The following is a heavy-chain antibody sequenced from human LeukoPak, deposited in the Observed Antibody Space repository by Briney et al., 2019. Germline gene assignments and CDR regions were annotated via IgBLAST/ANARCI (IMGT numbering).Heavy chain of an antibody. J-gene: IGHJ4*02. Sequence: QPGGSLRLSCAASGFTFNDHAMAWVRQAPGKGLEWVSSIAGSGDATFYADSVKGRFTISRDNSKNTLYLQMNSLRAEDTAVYYCAKRPLYCSSTTCLDSWGQRTLVTVSS. CDR3: AKRPLYCSSTTCLDS. D-gene: IGHD2/OR15-2a*01. CDR2: IAGSGDAT. CDR1: GFTFNDHA. V-gene: IGHV3-23*01.